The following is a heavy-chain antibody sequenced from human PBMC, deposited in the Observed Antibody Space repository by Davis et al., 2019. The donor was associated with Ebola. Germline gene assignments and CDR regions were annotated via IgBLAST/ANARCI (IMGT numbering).Heavy chain of an antibody. V-gene: IGHV3-48*02. Sequence: GESLKISCAASGFTFSSFGMNWVRQAPGKGLEWVSYISSSSSTIYYADSVKGRFTISRDNAKNSLYLQMNSLRDEDTAVYYCARDSADSSGYYHRFDYWGQGTLVTVSS. CDR2: ISSSSSTI. D-gene: IGHD3-22*01. CDR1: GFTFSSFG. J-gene: IGHJ4*02. CDR3: ARDSADSSGYYHRFDY.